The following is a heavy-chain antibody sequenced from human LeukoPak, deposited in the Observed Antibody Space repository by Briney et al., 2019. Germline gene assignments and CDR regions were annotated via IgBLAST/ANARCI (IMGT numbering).Heavy chain of an antibody. CDR1: GYTFTSYD. V-gene: IGHV1-8*01. CDR2: MNPNSGNT. J-gene: IGHJ5*02. Sequence: ASVEVSCKASGYTFTSYDINWVRQATGQGLEWMGWMNPNSGNTGYAQKFQGRVTMTRNTSISTAYMELSSLRSEDTAVYYCARGIVVVVAADNWFDPWGRGTLVTVSS. D-gene: IGHD2-15*01. CDR3: ARGIVVVVAADNWFDP.